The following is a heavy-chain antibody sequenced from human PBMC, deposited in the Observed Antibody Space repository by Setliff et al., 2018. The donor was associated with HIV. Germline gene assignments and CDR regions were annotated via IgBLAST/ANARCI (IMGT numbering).Heavy chain of an antibody. CDR2: INSDGTTT. V-gene: IGHV3-74*01. CDR1: GFTFSPYW. Sequence: GGSLRLSCAASGFTFSPYWMNWVRQAPGKGLVWVAHINSDGTTTRYADSVKGRLTISRDNAKDTLYLQMNSLRVEDTAVYYCAKPPRPSSWPQYYFDYWGQGTLVTVSS. J-gene: IGHJ4*02. D-gene: IGHD6-13*01. CDR3: AKPPRPSSWPQYYFDY.